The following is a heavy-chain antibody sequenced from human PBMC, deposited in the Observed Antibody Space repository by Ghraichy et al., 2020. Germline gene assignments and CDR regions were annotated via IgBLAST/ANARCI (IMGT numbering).Heavy chain of an antibody. D-gene: IGHD6-19*01. Sequence: GSLSLTCNVSGGSISSSSYYWDWIRQPPGKGLEWIGSIYYSGATYYNPSLRSRVTISVDTSKNHFSLRLSSVTAADTAVYYCVRDRVGVAVAGCGKFDLWGRGTLVSVSS. CDR2: IYYSGAT. J-gene: IGHJ2*01. V-gene: IGHV4-39*07. CDR1: GGSISSSSYY. CDR3: VRDRVGVAVAGCGKFDL.